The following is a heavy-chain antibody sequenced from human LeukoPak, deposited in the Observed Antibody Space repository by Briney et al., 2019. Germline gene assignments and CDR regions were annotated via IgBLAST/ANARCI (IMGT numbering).Heavy chain of an antibody. CDR3: AKLGIVVVVATEDAFDI. CDR2: ISGSGGRT. J-gene: IGHJ3*02. V-gene: IGHV3-23*01. CDR1: GFTFSSYA. Sequence: GGSLRLSCAASGFTFSSYAMSWVRQAPGKGLEWVSAISGSGGRTYYADSVKGRFTISRDNSKNTLYLQMNSLRAEDTAVYYCAKLGIVVVVATEDAFDIWGQGTMVTVSS. D-gene: IGHD2-15*01.